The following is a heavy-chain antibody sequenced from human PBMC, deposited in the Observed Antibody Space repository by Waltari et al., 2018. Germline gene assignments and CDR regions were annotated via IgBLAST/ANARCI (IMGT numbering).Heavy chain of an antibody. J-gene: IGHJ4*02. V-gene: IGHV3-49*03. CDR2: IRSTVDGGTT. D-gene: IGHD3-10*01. CDR3: ARNRGTY. CDR1: GFTSGGYS. Sequence: EVHLVESGGGLVQPGRSLRLYCATSGFTSGGYSLHWFRQAPGKGLEWVSFIRSTVDGGTTDYAASVKGRFTMSREDSKSTVYLQMNSLSTEDTGVYYCARNRGTYWGQGTLVTVSS.